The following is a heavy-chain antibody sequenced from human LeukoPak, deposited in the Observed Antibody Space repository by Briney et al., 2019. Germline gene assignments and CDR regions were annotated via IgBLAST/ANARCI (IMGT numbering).Heavy chain of an antibody. V-gene: IGHV1-24*01. Sequence: ASVKVSCKVSGYTLTELSMHWVRQAPGKGLEWMGGFDPEDGETIYAQKFQGRVTTTEDTSTDTAYMELSSLRSEDTAVYYCATKGVYYDRSGYYLDAFDIWGQGTMVTVSS. CDR3: ATKGVYYDRSGYYLDAFDI. CDR2: FDPEDGET. CDR1: GYTLTELS. D-gene: IGHD3-22*01. J-gene: IGHJ3*02.